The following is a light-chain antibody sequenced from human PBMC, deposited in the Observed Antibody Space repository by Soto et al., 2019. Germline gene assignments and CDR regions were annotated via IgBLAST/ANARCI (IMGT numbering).Light chain of an antibody. J-gene: IGKJ1*01. CDR3: QQYNHWPGT. Sequence: EIVLTQSPATLSSSPGERATLSCRASQHIWSYLAWYQQKPGQAPRLLMYDASSRATGIPDRFSGSGSGTEFTLTINSLQSEDFAVYYCQQYNHWPGTFGQGTKVDIK. CDR2: DAS. CDR1: QHIWSY. V-gene: IGKV3D-15*01.